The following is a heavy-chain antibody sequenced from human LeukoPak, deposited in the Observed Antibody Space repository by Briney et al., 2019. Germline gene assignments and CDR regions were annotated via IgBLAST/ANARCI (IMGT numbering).Heavy chain of an antibody. CDR1: GFTFGDYA. CDR3: TRELYYDYVWGSYRYGSFDAFDI. CDR2: IRSKAYGGAT. D-gene: IGHD3-16*02. V-gene: IGHV3-49*03. Sequence: PGGSLRLSCTASGFTFGDYAMSWFGQAPGKGLEGVGFIRSKAYGGATEYAASVKGRFTISRDDSKSIAYLQMNSLKTEDTAVYYCTRELYYDYVWGSYRYGSFDAFDIWGQGTMVTVSS. J-gene: IGHJ3*02.